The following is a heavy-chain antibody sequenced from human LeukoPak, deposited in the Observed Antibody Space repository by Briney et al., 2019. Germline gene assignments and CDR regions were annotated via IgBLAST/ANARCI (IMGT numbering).Heavy chain of an antibody. CDR1: GFTFSTYE. CDR2: ISISGTTI. J-gene: IGHJ3*02. V-gene: IGHV3-48*03. CDR3: AREGLWGAARDAFDI. D-gene: IGHD6-6*01. Sequence: PGGSLRLSCAASGFTFSTYEVNWVRQAPGKGLEWVSYISISGTTIYYADSVKGRFTISRDNAKNSLYLQMNSLRVEDMAVYYCAREGLWGAARDAFDIWGQGTMVTVSS.